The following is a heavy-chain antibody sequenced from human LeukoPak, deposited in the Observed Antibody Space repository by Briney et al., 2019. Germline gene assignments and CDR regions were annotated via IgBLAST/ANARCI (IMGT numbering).Heavy chain of an antibody. D-gene: IGHD6-6*01. V-gene: IGHV4-4*07. Sequence: PSETLSLTCSVSGGSITTYYWSWIRQPAGKGLEWIGRINTSGSTNYNPSLKSRVTMSVDTSKNQFSLKLSSVTAADTAVYYCAKHRHSSSTNYYFDSWGQGTLVTVSS. CDR2: INTSGST. J-gene: IGHJ4*02. CDR3: AKHRHSSSTNYYFDS. CDR1: GGSITTYY.